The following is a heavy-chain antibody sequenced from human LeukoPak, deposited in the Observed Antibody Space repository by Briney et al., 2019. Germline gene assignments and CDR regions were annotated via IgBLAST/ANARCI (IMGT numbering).Heavy chain of an antibody. Sequence: GGSLRLSCVASGFIFDDSLMHWVRQAPGKGLEWISLISRDGSTPYYADSVKGRFTISRDNSKNSLFLQMNSLTPEDTAVYYCARDIRGNYFDSWGQGTQVTVSS. CDR3: ARDIRGNYFDS. D-gene: IGHD3-16*01. CDR1: GFIFDDSL. V-gene: IGHV3-43*01. J-gene: IGHJ4*02. CDR2: ISRDGSTP.